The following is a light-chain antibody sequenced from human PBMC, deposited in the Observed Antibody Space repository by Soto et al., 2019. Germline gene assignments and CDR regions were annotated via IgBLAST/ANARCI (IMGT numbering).Light chain of an antibody. CDR1: QGIRNY. V-gene: IGKV1-27*01. Sequence: DIQMTQSPSSLSASVGDRVTISCRASQGIRNYVAWYQPRPGKVPKLLIYAASTLQSGVPSRFSGSGSGTDFTLTISSLQPEDGATYYCQKYNSVPSFGGGTKVEIK. CDR3: QKYNSVPS. J-gene: IGKJ4*01. CDR2: AAS.